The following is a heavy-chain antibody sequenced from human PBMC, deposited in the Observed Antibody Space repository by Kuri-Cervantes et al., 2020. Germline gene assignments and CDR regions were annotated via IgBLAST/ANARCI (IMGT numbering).Heavy chain of an antibody. V-gene: IGHV4-59*01. Sequence: SETLSLTCTVSGGSISSYYWSWIRQPPGKGLEWIGYIYYSGSTNYNPSLKSRVTISVDTSKNQFSLKLSSVTAADTVVYYCAREYGLGGSSGWYEVPLPSGAFDIWGQGTMVTVSS. D-gene: IGHD6-19*01. J-gene: IGHJ3*02. CDR2: IYYSGST. CDR3: AREYGLGGSSGWYEVPLPSGAFDI. CDR1: GGSISSYY.